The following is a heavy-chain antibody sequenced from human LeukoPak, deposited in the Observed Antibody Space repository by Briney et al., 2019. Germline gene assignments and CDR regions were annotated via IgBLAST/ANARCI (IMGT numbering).Heavy chain of an antibody. CDR1: GFTFSSYA. V-gene: IGHV3-30*04. Sequence: PGRSLRLSCAASGFTFSSYAMHWVRQAPGKGLEWVAVISYDGSDKYYADSVKGRFTISRDNSKNTLYLQMNSLSAEDTAVYYCARESYGDYLPYYYYYMDVWGKGTTVTVSS. D-gene: IGHD4-17*01. CDR3: ARESYGDYLPYYYYYMDV. CDR2: ISYDGSDK. J-gene: IGHJ6*03.